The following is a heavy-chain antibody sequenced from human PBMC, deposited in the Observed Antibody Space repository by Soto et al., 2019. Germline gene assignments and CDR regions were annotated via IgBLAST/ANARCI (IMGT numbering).Heavy chain of an antibody. V-gene: IGHV3-30-3*01. Sequence: GSLRLSCAASGFTFTSNPMHWVRQAPGKGLEWVAVVSYDGSNKYYADSVKGRFTISRDNSKNTLSLQMNSLRAEDTAVYYCARDPNPAAAAYYYHYGMDVWGQGTTVTVSS. D-gene: IGHD6-13*01. J-gene: IGHJ6*02. CDR1: GFTFTSNP. CDR2: VSYDGSNK. CDR3: ARDPNPAAAAYYYHYGMDV.